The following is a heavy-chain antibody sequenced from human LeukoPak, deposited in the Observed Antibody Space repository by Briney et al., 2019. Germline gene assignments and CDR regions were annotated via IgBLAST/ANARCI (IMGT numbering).Heavy chain of an antibody. CDR2: INWNAGST. V-gene: IGHV3-20*04. Sequence: RSGGSLRLSCAASGFTFNDYGMTWVRQAPGKGLEWVSHINWNAGSTAYADSVKGRFTISRDNTKNSVSLQMNSLRAEGTAFYYCARGYSPRGLDYWGQGTLVTVSS. D-gene: IGHD1-26*01. CDR3: ARGYSPRGLDY. J-gene: IGHJ4*02. CDR1: GFTFNDYG.